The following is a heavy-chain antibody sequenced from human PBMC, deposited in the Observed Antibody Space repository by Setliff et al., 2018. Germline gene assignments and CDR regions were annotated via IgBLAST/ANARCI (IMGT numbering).Heavy chain of an antibody. CDR1: GYTFSNYG. D-gene: IGHD3-10*01. V-gene: IGHV1-18*01. J-gene: IGHJ4*02. CDR2: VTVYNGNT. Sequence: ASVKVSCKSSGYTFSNYGVTWVRQAPGQGLEWMGWVTVYNGNTKYAQNLQGRLTLTTDISTSTAYMELGSLTTDDTAVYYCARVESMVRGKNILRHFDYWGQGIQVTAPQ. CDR3: ARVESMVRGKNILRHFDY.